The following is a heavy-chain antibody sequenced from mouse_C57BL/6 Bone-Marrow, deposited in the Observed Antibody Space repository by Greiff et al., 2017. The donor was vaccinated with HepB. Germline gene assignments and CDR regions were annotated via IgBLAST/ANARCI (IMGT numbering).Heavy chain of an antibody. V-gene: IGHV3-8*01. CDR3: ARWITTGVATRYFDV. Sequence: VQLKQSGPGLAKPSQTLSLTCSVTGYSITSDYWNWIRKFPGNKLEYMGYISYSGSTYYNPSLKSRISITRDTSKNQYYLQLNSVTTEDTATYYCARWITTGVATRYFDVWGTGTTVTVSS. CDR1: GYSITSDY. CDR2: ISYSGST. D-gene: IGHD1-1*01. J-gene: IGHJ1*03.